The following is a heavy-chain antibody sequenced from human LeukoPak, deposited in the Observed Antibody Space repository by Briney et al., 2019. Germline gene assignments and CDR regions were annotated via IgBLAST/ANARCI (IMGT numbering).Heavy chain of an antibody. Sequence: SETLSLTCTVSGGSISSGDYYWSWIRQPPGKGLKWIGYIYYSGSTYYNPSLKSRVTISVDTSKNQFSLKLSSVTAADTAVYYCARGGGSYSMDPYSSIDYWGQGTLVTVSS. J-gene: IGHJ4*02. CDR1: GGSISSGDYY. CDR2: IYYSGST. D-gene: IGHD1-26*01. CDR3: ARGGGSYSMDPYSSIDY. V-gene: IGHV4-30-4*08.